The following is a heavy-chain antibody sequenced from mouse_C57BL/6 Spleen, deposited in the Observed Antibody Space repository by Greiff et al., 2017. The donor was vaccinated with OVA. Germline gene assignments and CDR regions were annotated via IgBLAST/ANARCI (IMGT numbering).Heavy chain of an antibody. V-gene: IGHV1-64*01. CDR3: ARAEYYPYFDY. Sequence: VQLQQSGAELVKPGASVKLSCKASGYTFTSYWMHWVKQRPGQGLEWIGMIHPNSGSTNYNEKFKSKATLTVDKSSSTAYMQLSSLTSEDAAVYYCARAEYYPYFDYWGQGTTLTVSS. CDR2: IHPNSGST. J-gene: IGHJ2*01. CDR1: GYTFTSYW. D-gene: IGHD1-1*01.